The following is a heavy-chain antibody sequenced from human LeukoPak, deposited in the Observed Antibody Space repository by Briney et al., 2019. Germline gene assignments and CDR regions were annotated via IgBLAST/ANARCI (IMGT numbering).Heavy chain of an antibody. CDR3: ARAGAVDRGLDV. Sequence: QSGGSLRLSCEASGLTFSNYAMHWVRQAPGKGLEWVAVAYFDGKSYFYAHFVGGRFTISRDNSKNTLNLQMSDLRVEDTALYYCARAGAVDRGLDVWGQGTTVTVSS. CDR2: AYFDGKSY. J-gene: IGHJ6*02. V-gene: IGHV3-33*01. D-gene: IGHD3-10*01. CDR1: GLTFSNYA.